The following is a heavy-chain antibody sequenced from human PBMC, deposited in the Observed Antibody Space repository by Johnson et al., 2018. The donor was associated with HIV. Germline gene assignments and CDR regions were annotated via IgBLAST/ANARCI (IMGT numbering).Heavy chain of an antibody. J-gene: IGHJ3*02. CDR1: GFTFSSYA. V-gene: IGHV3-NL1*01. CDR2: FYSGGSTI. CDR3: AREWGSADAFDS. Sequence: QVQLVESGGGVVQPGRSLRLSCAASGFTFSSYAMHWVRQAPGKGLEWVSVFYSGGSTIYYADSVKGRFTISRDNSKNTLYLQMNSLRAEDTAVYYCAREWGSADAFDSWGQGTMVTVSS. D-gene: IGHD3-16*01.